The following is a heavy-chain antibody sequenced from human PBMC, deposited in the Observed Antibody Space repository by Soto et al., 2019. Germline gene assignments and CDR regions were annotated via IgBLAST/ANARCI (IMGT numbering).Heavy chain of an antibody. Sequence: QVQLVESGGGVVQPGRSLRLSCAASGFTFSSYGMHWVRQAPGKGLEWVAVIWYDGSNKYYADSVKGRFTISRDNSKNTLYLQMNSLRAEDTAVYYCASGGDILTGPRYYFDYWGQGTLVTVSS. CDR1: GFTFSSYG. CDR2: IWYDGSNK. J-gene: IGHJ4*02. V-gene: IGHV3-33*01. CDR3: ASGGDILTGPRYYFDY. D-gene: IGHD3-9*01.